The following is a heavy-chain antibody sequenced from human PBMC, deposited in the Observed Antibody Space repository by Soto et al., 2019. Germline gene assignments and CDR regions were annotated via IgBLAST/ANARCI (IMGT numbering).Heavy chain of an antibody. CDR3: AGEGVGGVMVAFDI. CDR2: IIPIFGTA. CDR1: GGTFSSYA. J-gene: IGHJ3*02. V-gene: IGHV1-69*01. Sequence: QVQLVQSGAEVKKPGSSVKVSCKASGGTFSSYAISWVRQAPGQGLEWMGGIIPIFGTANYAQKFKGRVTITADESTRTAYMELSSVGYEDTAVNYCAGEGVGGVMVAFDIWGQVTMVTVSA. D-gene: IGHD3-16*01.